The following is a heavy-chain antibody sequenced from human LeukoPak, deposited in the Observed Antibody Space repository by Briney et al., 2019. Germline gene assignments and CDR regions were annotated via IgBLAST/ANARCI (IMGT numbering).Heavy chain of an antibody. J-gene: IGHJ3*02. Sequence: ASVKVSCKASGYTFTSYYMHWVRQAPGQGLEWMGIINPRGGSTSYARKFQGRVTMTRDTSTSTVYMELSSLRSEDTAVYYCARELIAQPSLLAFDIWGQGTMVTVSS. CDR2: INPRGGST. D-gene: IGHD3-22*01. CDR1: GYTFTSYY. V-gene: IGHV1-46*01. CDR3: ARELIAQPSLLAFDI.